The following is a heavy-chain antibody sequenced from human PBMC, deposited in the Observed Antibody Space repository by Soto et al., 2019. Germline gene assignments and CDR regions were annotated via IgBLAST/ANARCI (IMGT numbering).Heavy chain of an antibody. D-gene: IGHD2-15*01. CDR1: GFTFSSYS. V-gene: IGHV3-21*01. J-gene: IGHJ4*02. Sequence: EVQLVESGGGLVKPGGSLRLSCAASGFTFSSYSMNWVRQAPGKGLEWVSSITSGSNYINYAGSVKGRFTISRDNAKNSLYLQMSSLRVEDTAVYYCARRNCRGGFCYSDDFWGQGTLVTVSS. CDR3: ARRNCRGGFCYSDDF. CDR2: ITSGSNYI.